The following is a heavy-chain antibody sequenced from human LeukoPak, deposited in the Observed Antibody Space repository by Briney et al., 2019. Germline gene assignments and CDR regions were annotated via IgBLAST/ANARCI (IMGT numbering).Heavy chain of an antibody. J-gene: IGHJ5*02. CDR3: AKDRELLFAHCWFDL. Sequence: GGSLRLSCAASGFTFAPYAMSWVRQAPGKGLEWVGGISISSVDSYYADSVKGRFSISRDDSKNTLYLQMNRLRDEDTAIYYCAKDRELLFAHCWFDLWGQGTLVTVSS. CDR2: ISISSVDS. V-gene: IGHV3-23*01. CDR1: GFTFAPYA. D-gene: IGHD3-10*01.